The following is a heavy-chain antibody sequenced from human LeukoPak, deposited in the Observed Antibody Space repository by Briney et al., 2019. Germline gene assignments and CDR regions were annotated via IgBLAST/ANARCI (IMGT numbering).Heavy chain of an antibody. Sequence: SETLSLTCAVYGVSFSGYYWSWLRQPPGNGREWIVVIILSGTNNDHPSLKSGFTTAVDTSKNQFSLQLSSLTAADTAVYYCARVFVGATRQFDYWGQGTLVTVSS. D-gene: IGHD1-26*01. CDR3: ARVFVGATRQFDY. V-gene: IGHV4-34*12. CDR2: IILSGTN. CDR1: GVSFSGYY. J-gene: IGHJ4*01.